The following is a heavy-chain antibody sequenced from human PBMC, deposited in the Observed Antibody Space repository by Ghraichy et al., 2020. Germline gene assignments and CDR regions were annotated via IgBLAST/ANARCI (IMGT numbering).Heavy chain of an antibody. CDR2: IKQDGSEK. CDR3: ARDLSRRLGYSYGHDAFDI. V-gene: IGHV3-7*01. J-gene: IGHJ3*02. D-gene: IGHD5-18*01. CDR1: GFTFSSYW. Sequence: GGSLRLSCAASGFTFSSYWMSWVRQAPGKGLEWVANIKQDGSEKYYVDSVKGRFTISRDNAKNSLYLQMNSLRAEDTAVYYCARDLSRRLGYSYGHDAFDIWGQGTMVTVSS.